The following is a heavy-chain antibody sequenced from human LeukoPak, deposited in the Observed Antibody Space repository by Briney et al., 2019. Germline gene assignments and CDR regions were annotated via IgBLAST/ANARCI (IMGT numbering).Heavy chain of an antibody. D-gene: IGHD5-12*01. Sequence: ASVKVSCKSSGYTFTYYGISWVRQAPGQGLEWMGWISGYNGNTNYAQKSQGRVTMTTDTSTNAAHMELRSLRSDDTAVYYCARDCGYQCLFDYWGQGTLVTASS. J-gene: IGHJ4*02. CDR1: GYTFTYYG. CDR2: ISGYNGNT. V-gene: IGHV1-18*01. CDR3: ARDCGYQCLFDY.